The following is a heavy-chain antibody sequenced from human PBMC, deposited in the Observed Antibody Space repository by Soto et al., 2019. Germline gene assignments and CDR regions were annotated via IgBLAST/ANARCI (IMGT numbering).Heavy chain of an antibody. V-gene: IGHV3-30*18. J-gene: IGHJ4*02. CDR1: GFTFSRFG. CDR2: ISHDGNIK. Sequence: PGGSLRLSCSVSGFTFSRFGMHWVRQAPGKGLEWVALISHDGNIKYYSDSVRGRFTISRDNSRTTLFLQMNSLGPEDTAIYFCAKTIVPAAVRPIDCWGLGTLVTVSS. D-gene: IGHD2-2*01. CDR3: AKTIVPAAVRPIDC.